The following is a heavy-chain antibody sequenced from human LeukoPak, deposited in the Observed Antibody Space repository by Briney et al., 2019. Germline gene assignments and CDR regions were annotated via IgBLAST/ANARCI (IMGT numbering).Heavy chain of an antibody. Sequence: GRSLRLSCAASGFTLSTYGMHWVRQAPGKGLEWVAMISHDGNSKQYADSVKGRFTISRDNSKNTLYLQMNSLRAEDTAVYYCARDLITMVRGVTENFDYWGQGTLVTVSS. CDR3: ARDLITMVRGVTENFDY. V-gene: IGHV3-30*03. CDR2: ISHDGNSK. D-gene: IGHD3-10*01. J-gene: IGHJ4*02. CDR1: GFTLSTYG.